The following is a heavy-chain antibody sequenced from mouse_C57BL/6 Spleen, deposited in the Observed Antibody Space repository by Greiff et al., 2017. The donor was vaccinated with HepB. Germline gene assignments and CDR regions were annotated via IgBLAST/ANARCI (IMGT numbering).Heavy chain of an antibody. Sequence: VQLKESVAELVRPGASVKLSCTASGFNIKNTYMHWVKQRPEQGLEWIGRIDPANGNTKYAPKFQGKATLTADTSSNTAYLQLRSLTSEDTDIYYCARKGYYGSSLYYAMDYWGQGTTDTVSS. CDR2: IDPANGNT. V-gene: IGHV14-3*01. CDR1: GFNIKNTY. J-gene: IGHJ4*01. CDR3: ARKGYYGSSLYYAMDY. D-gene: IGHD1-1*01.